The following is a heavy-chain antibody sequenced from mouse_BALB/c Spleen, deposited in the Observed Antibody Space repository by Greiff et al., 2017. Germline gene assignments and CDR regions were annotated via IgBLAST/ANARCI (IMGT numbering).Heavy chain of an antibody. J-gene: IGHJ4*01. V-gene: IGHV5-6*01. Sequence: EVKLQESGGDLVKPGGSLKLSCAASGFTFSSYGMSWVRQTPDKRLEWVATISSGGSYTYYPDSVKGRFTISRDNAKNTLYLQMSSLKSEDTAMYYCARQGGAYKQAYYAMDYWGQGTSVTVSS. CDR1: GFTFSSYG. CDR2: ISSGGSYT. D-gene: IGHD2-10*01. CDR3: ARQGGAYKQAYYAMDY.